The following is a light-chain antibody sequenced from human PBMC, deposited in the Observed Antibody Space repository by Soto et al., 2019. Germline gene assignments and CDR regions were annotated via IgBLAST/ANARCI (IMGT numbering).Light chain of an antibody. CDR3: QQYKDSMWT. CDR2: EAS. V-gene: IGKV1-5*03. J-gene: IGKJ1*01. Sequence: IQMTQSPNTLSASVGDSVAVTCRASENVNGHLAWYQQKPGKAPKLLIYEASILESGVPSRFSGSGFGTEFTLTISGLQPDDFATYYCQQYKDSMWTFGQGTKVESK. CDR1: ENVNGH.